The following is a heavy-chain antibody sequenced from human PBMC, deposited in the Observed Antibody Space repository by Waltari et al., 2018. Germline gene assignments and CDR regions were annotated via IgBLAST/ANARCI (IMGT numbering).Heavy chain of an antibody. Sequence: QVQLQESGPGLVKPSETLSLTCPVSGGSISSYYWSWIRQPPGKGLEWIGYIYYSGSTNYNPSLKSRVTISVDTSKNQFSLKLSSVTAADTAVYYCARDGATTGYYYYYMDVWGKGTTVTVSS. D-gene: IGHD1-26*01. CDR2: IYYSGST. V-gene: IGHV4-59*01. CDR1: GGSISSYY. J-gene: IGHJ6*03. CDR3: ARDGATTGYYYYYMDV.